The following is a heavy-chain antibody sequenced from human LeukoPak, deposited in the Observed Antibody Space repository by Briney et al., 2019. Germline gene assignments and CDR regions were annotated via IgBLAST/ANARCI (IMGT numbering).Heavy chain of an antibody. CDR2: IYYSGST. CDR3: ARDSGYSGNSDY. Sequence: SEALSLTCTVSGASISISSYYWGWIRQTPGKGLEWIGTIYYSGSTSYNPSLKSRVTISVDTSKNQFSLRLTSVTVADTAVYYCARDSGYSGNSDYWGQGTLVTVSS. CDR1: GASISISSYY. D-gene: IGHD4-23*01. V-gene: IGHV4-39*07. J-gene: IGHJ4*02.